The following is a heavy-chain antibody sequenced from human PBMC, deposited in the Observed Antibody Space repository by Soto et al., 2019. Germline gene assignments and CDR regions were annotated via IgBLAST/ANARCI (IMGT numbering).Heavy chain of an antibody. D-gene: IGHD6-6*01. V-gene: IGHV1-18*01. Sequence: ASVKVSCKAFGYTFTSYGISWVRQAPGQGLEWMGWISAYNGNTNYAQKLQGRVTMTTDTSTSTAYMELRSLRSDDTAVYYCARHANRKSSSSFWYYYYGMDVWGQGTTVTVSS. J-gene: IGHJ6*02. CDR2: ISAYNGNT. CDR3: ARHANRKSSSSFWYYYYGMDV. CDR1: GYTFTSYG.